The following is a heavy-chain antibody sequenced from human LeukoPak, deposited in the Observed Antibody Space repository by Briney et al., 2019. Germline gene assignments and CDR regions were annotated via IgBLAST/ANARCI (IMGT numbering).Heavy chain of an antibody. CDR3: ARAPDSSGYFSDY. Sequence: GGSLRLSCAASGFTFSSYEMHWVRQAPGRGLEWVSYISSSGGTIYADSVKGRFTISRDNAKNSLYLQMHSLRAEDTAVYYCARAPDSSGYFSDYWGQGTLATVSS. J-gene: IGHJ4*02. CDR1: GFTFSSYE. V-gene: IGHV3-48*03. CDR2: ISSSGGTI. D-gene: IGHD3-22*01.